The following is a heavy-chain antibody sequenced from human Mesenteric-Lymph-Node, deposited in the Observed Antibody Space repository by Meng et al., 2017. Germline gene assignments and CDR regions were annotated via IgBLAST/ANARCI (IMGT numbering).Heavy chain of an antibody. D-gene: IGHD3-10*01. CDR1: GYIFTNYF. J-gene: IGHJ6*02. Sequence: ASVKVSCKASGYIFTNYFIHWVRQAPGQGLEWMGAINPSAGRTSNAQKFQGRVSVTRDTSTSTIYMELSSLTSEDTAVYYCARDQSDEITVVGTYRNYGMDVWGQGTAVTVSS. V-gene: IGHV1-46*01. CDR3: ARDQSDEITVVGTYRNYGMDV. CDR2: INPSAGRT.